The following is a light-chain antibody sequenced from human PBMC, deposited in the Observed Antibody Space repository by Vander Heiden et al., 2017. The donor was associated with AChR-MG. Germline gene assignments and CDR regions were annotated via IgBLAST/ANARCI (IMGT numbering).Light chain of an antibody. CDR2: GNS. Sequence: QSVLTQPPSVSGAAGHTVTISCTGSSSNIGEGYDVHWYQQRPGTAPKLLIYGNSNRPSGVPDRFSGSKSGTAASLAITGLQAEDEADYYCQSYDSSLSVVFGGGTKLTVL. CDR3: QSYDSSLSVV. J-gene: IGLJ2*01. CDR1: SSNIGEGYD. V-gene: IGLV1-40*01.